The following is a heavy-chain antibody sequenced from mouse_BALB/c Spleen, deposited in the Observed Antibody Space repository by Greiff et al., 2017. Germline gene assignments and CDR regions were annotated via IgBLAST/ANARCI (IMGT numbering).Heavy chain of an antibody. D-gene: IGHD2-3*01. CDR1: GFTFSSYG. CDR2: ISSGGSYT. CDR3: ARPDDYDAMDY. Sequence: EVKLVESVGDLVKPGGSLKLSCAASGFTFSSYGMSWVRQTPDKRLEWVATISSGGSYTYYPDSVKGRFTISRDNAKNTLYLQMSSLKSEDTAMYYCARPDDYDAMDYWGQGTSVTVSS. J-gene: IGHJ4*01. V-gene: IGHV5-6*02.